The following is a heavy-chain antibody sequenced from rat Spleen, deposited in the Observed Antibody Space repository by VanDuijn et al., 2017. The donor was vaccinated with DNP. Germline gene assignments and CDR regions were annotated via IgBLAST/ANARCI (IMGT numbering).Heavy chain of an antibody. CDR2: ISYDGSRT. V-gene: IGHV5-20*01. CDR1: GFTFSDFY. CDR3: TTLNYPGG. D-gene: IGHD1-4*01. J-gene: IGHJ2*01. Sequence: EVQLVESGGGLVQPGRSLKVSCAASGFTFSDFYMAWVRQAPKKGLEWVATISYDGSRTHYRDSVKGRFTISRDNAKSSLYLQMDSLRSEDTATYYCTTLNYPGGWGQGVMVTVSS.